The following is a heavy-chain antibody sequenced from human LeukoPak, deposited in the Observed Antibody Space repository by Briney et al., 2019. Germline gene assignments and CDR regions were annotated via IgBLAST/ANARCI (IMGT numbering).Heavy chain of an antibody. Sequence: GGSLRLSCAASGFTFSSYSMNWVRQAPGKGLEWVSSISSSSSYIYYADSVKGRFTISRDNAKNSLYLQMNSLRAEDTAVYYCAREACSGGSCYSGYWGQGTVVTVSS. J-gene: IGHJ4*02. V-gene: IGHV3-21*01. CDR3: AREACSGGSCYSGY. CDR2: ISSSSSYI. CDR1: GFTFSSYS. D-gene: IGHD2-15*01.